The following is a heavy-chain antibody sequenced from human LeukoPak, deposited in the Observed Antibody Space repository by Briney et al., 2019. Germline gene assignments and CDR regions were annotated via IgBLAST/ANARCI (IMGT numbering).Heavy chain of an antibody. V-gene: IGHV4-59*01. D-gene: IGHD3-10*01. CDR2: IYSSGTT. CDR1: GGSXSGFX. Sequence: SETLSLTCTVSGGSXSGFXWXXIXXXPGKXLEWXGXIYSSGTTSYNPSXKSRVTISVDTSQKQFSLNLTSVTAADTAVYYCARGYGSGTYYTPDFDYWGQGTLVTVSS. CDR3: ARGYGSGTYYTPDFDY. J-gene: IGHJ4*02.